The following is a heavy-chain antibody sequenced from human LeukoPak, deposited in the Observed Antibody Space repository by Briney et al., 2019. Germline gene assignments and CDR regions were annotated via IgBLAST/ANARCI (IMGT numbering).Heavy chain of an antibody. CDR3: ARNAARTYDY. CDR1: GFTFSRYI. J-gene: IGHJ4*02. V-gene: IGHV3-33*07. D-gene: IGHD6-6*01. Sequence: PGGSLRLSCVASGFTFSRYIMYWVRQAPGKGLEWVAVIWYDGSNKYYADSVKGRFTISRDNSKNTLYLQVNSLRAEDTAVYYCARNAARTYDYWGQGTLVTVSS. CDR2: IWYDGSNK.